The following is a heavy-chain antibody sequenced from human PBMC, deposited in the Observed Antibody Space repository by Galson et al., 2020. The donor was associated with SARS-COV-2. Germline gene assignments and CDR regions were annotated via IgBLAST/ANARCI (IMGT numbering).Heavy chain of an antibody. CDR2: INHSGST. Sequence: SETLSLTCAVYGGSFSGYYWSWIRQPPGKGLEWIVEINHSGSTNYNPSLKSRVTISVDTSKNQFSLKLSSVTAADTAVYYCARFLQDSSGLDAFDIWGQGTMVTVSS. CDR3: ARFLQDSSGLDAFDI. D-gene: IGHD3-22*01. CDR1: GGSFSGYY. J-gene: IGHJ3*02. V-gene: IGHV4-34*01.